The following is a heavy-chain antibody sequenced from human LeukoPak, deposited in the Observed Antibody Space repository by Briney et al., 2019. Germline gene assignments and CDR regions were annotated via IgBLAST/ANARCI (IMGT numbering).Heavy chain of an antibody. J-gene: IGHJ3*02. Sequence: GGSLRLSCEASGFNFISYSMGWVRQAPGKGLEWVASISGRSVFISYSDSVKGRFTISRDNAKNSLFLELSSLRPEDTAVYYCTRDQGVRHAFDIWGQGSVVTVSS. CDR1: GFNFISYS. V-gene: IGHV3-21*01. CDR3: TRDQGVRHAFDI. D-gene: IGHD3-10*01. CDR2: ISGRSVFI.